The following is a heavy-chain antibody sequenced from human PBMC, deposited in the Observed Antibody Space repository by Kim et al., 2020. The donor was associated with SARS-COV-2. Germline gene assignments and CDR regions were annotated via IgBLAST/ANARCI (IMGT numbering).Heavy chain of an antibody. J-gene: IGHJ4*02. CDR2: IIPIFGTA. CDR3: ARDLTVTYSSSWKGFDY. CDR1: GGTFSSYA. Sequence: SVKVSCKASGGTFSSYAISWVRQAPGQGLEWMGGIIPIFGTANYAQKFQGRVTITADESTSTAYMELSSLRSEDTAVYYCARDLTVTYSSSWKGFDYWGQGTLVTVSS. D-gene: IGHD6-13*01. V-gene: IGHV1-69*13.